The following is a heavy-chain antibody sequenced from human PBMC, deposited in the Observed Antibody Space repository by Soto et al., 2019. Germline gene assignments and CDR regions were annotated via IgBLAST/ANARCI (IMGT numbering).Heavy chain of an antibody. CDR3: ARVGIAVAGTWGEGYYYYMDV. D-gene: IGHD6-19*01. Sequence: SETLSLTCTVSVGSISSYYWSWIRQPPGKGLEWIGYIYYSGSTNYNPSLKSRVTISVDTSKNQFSLKLSSVTAADTAVYYCARVGIAVAGTWGEGYYYYMDVWGKGTTVTVSS. V-gene: IGHV4-59*01. J-gene: IGHJ6*03. CDR1: VGSISSYY. CDR2: IYYSGST.